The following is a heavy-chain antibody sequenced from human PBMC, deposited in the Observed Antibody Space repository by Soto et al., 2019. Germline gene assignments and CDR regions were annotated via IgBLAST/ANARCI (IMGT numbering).Heavy chain of an antibody. CDR2: INPNGGGT. V-gene: IGHV1-46*03. Sequence: ASVKVSCKASGYIFTDYYMHWVRQAPGQGLGWMGMINPNGGGTNYAQKLQGRVTMTRDTSTSTVYMELSSLRSEDTAVYYCARAIIRPYYFDYCGQGTLVTVSS. CDR1: GYIFTDYY. J-gene: IGHJ4*02. D-gene: IGHD3-10*01. CDR3: ARAIIRPYYFDY.